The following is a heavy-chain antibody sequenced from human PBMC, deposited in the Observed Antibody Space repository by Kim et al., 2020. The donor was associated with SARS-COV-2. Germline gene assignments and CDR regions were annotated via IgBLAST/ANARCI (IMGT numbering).Heavy chain of an antibody. J-gene: IGHJ4*02. CDR2: T. D-gene: IGHD2-15*01. V-gene: IGHV1-3*01. Sequence: TKYSQKFQGRGTITRDTSASTAYMELSSLRSADAAVYYCARDPVVAEGYWGQGTLVTVSS. CDR3: ARDPVVAEGY.